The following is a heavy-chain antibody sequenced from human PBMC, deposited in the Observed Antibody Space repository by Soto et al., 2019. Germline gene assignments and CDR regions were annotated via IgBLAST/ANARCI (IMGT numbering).Heavy chain of an antibody. CDR1: GFTFSSYA. J-gene: IGHJ4*02. CDR3: AKDPGRLWPSLYYFDY. V-gene: IGHV3-30*04. D-gene: IGHD2-21*01. Sequence: GGSLRLSCAASGFTFSSYAMHWVRQAPGKGLEWVAVISYDGSNKYYADSVKGRFTISRDNSKNTLYLQMNSLRAEDTAVYYCAKDPGRLWPSLYYFDYWGQGTLVTVSS. CDR2: ISYDGSNK.